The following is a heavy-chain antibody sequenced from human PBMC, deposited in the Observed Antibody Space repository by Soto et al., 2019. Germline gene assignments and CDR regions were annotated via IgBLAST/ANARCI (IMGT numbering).Heavy chain of an antibody. D-gene: IGHD3-3*01. Sequence: ASVKVSCKASGYTFTGYYMHWVRQAPGQGLEWMGWINPNSGGTNYAQKFQGRVTMTRDTSISTAYMELSRLRSDDTAVYYCARVITIFGVAPLGMDVWGQGTTVTVSS. V-gene: IGHV1-2*02. CDR2: INPNSGGT. J-gene: IGHJ6*02. CDR1: GYTFTGYY. CDR3: ARVITIFGVAPLGMDV.